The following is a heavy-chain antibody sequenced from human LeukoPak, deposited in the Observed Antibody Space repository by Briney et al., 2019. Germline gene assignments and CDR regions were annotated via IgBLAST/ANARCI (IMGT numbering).Heavy chain of an antibody. Sequence: SQTLSLTCTAYGGSISTNTYYWTWIRKPAGKGLEWIGRIYTSGSTNYNPSLKSGVTISVDTSKNQFSLKLRSVTAADTAVYYCARYSGWEFDYWGQGTLVIVSS. D-gene: IGHD6-19*01. J-gene: IGHJ4*02. CDR2: IYTSGST. V-gene: IGHV4-61*02. CDR1: GGSISTNTYY. CDR3: ARYSGWEFDY.